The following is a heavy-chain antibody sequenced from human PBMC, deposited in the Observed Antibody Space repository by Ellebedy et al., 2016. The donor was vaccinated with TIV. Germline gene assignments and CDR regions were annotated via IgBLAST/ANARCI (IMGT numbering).Heavy chain of an antibody. CDR1: KFTFSRYS. CDR2: ISSSSTYI. D-gene: IGHD6-19*01. CDR3: AGPMVGVAGEIDY. V-gene: IGHV3-21*06. Sequence: GESLKISCAASKFTFSRYSMNWVRQAPRKGLEWVSSISSSSTYIYYADSVKGRFTISRDNTKNSLYLQMNSLRAEDTAVYYCAGPMVGVAGEIDYWGQGTLVTVSS. J-gene: IGHJ4*02.